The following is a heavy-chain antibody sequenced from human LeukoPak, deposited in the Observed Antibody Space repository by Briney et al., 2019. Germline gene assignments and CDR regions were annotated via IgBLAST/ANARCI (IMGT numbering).Heavy chain of an antibody. CDR2: INAGNGNT. J-gene: IGHJ4*02. V-gene: IGHV1-3*03. CDR1: GYTFTSYA. CDR3: ARVALYSSSYDY. Sequence: ASVKVSCKASGYTFTSYAMHWVRQAPGQRLEWMGWINAGNGNTKYSQEFQGRVTITRDTSASTAYMELSSLRSGDMAVYYCARVALYSSSYDYWGQGTLVTVSS. D-gene: IGHD6-13*01.